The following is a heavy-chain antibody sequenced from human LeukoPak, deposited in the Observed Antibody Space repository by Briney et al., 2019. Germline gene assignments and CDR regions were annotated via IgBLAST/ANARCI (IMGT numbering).Heavy chain of an antibody. CDR1: GFTVSDNY. J-gene: IGHJ4*02. D-gene: IGHD2-21*01. CDR2: VYSGGST. CDR3: TREAGGD. Sequence: GGSLRLSCAASGFTVSDNYMTWVRQAPGKGLEWVSVVYSGGSTYYADSVKGRFTISRDNSKNTLYLQMNSLRVEDTGVYYCTREAGGDWGQGTLVTVSS. V-gene: IGHV3-66*01.